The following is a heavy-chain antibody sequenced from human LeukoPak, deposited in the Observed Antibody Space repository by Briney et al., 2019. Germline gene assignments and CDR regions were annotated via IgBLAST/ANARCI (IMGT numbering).Heavy chain of an antibody. CDR3: ARGYCTNGVCYGGYYFDY. D-gene: IGHD2-8*01. CDR2: IIPIFGTA. J-gene: IGHJ4*02. CDR1: GGTFSSYA. V-gene: IGHV1-69*05. Sequence: SVMVSCKASGGTFSSYAISWVRQAPGQGLEWMGGIIPIFGTANYAQKFQGRVTITTDESTSTAYMELSSLRSEDTAVYYCARGYCTNGVCYGGYYFDYWGQGTLVTVSS.